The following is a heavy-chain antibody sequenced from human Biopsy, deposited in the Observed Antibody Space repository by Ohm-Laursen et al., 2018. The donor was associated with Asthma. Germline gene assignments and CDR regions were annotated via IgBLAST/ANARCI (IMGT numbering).Heavy chain of an antibody. V-gene: IGHV1-69*06. J-gene: IGHJ4*02. CDR3: ASDFPKDYVRYNFQF. Sequence: GSSVKVSCKASGGMFGNYAISWVRQAPGLGLEWMGGISPIFGSSNYAQRFQGRVTITADIFTRTAYMELSSLGSDDTAVYYCASDFPKDYVRYNFQFWGQGTLVTVSS. CDR1: GGMFGNYA. CDR2: ISPIFGSS. D-gene: IGHD4-17*01.